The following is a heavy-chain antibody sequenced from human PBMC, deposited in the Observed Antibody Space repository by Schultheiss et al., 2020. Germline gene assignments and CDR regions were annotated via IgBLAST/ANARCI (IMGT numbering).Heavy chain of an antibody. CDR2: IYSDGSP. J-gene: IGHJ4*02. Sequence: GGSLRLSCAASGFTVSSNYMSWVRQAPGKGLEWVSIIYSDGSPHYSGSLKDRFTISRDDSKNTLYLQMDSLRAEDTAVYYCARAPTITTNYDSWGQGTLVTVSS. CDR3: ARAPTITTNYDS. V-gene: IGHV3-66*01. CDR1: GFTVSSNY. D-gene: IGHD4-11*01.